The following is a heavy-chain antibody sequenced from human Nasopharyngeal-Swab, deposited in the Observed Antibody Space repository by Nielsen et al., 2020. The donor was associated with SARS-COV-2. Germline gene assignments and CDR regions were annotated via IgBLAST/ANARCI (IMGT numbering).Heavy chain of an antibody. CDR2: MTPKTGYT. CDR1: GFTFTTYD. CDR3: ARGGPVAFDY. Sequence: ASVKVSCKASGFTFTTYDVNWVRQASGQGPEWMGWMTPKTGYTSYAQKFQGRVTMTWNTSTSTAYMDLSSLTSEDTAVYYCARGGPVAFDYWGQGSLVIVSS. J-gene: IGHJ4*02. V-gene: IGHV1-8*01.